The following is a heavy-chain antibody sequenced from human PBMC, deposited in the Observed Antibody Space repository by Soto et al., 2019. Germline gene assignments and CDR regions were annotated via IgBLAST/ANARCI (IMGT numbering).Heavy chain of an antibody. Sequence: PGGSLRLSCAASGFTFSSYSMNWVRQAPGKGLEWVSYISSSSSTIYYADSVKGRFTISRDNAKNSLYLQMNSLRDEDTAVYYCARSDYYDSSGYYRAEYFQHWGQGTLVTVSS. V-gene: IGHV3-48*02. J-gene: IGHJ1*01. CDR2: ISSSSSTI. CDR3: ARSDYYDSSGYYRAEYFQH. D-gene: IGHD3-22*01. CDR1: GFTFSSYS.